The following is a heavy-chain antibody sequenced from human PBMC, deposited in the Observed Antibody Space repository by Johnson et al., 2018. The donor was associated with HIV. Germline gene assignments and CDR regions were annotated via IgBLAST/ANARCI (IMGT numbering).Heavy chain of an antibody. D-gene: IGHD5-12*01. CDR2: IQEDGSQI. V-gene: IGHV3-7*01. J-gene: IGHJ3*02. CDR1: TFTFRNYW. CDR3: ARERSRGGYSGYDYGACDI. Sequence: VQLVESGGDLVQPGGSLRLSCVASTFTFRNYWMSWVRQAPGKGLEWVGNIQEDGSQIHYMDPVKGRFTISRDNAENSLYLQMTSLRGEDTAVYYCARERSRGGYSGYDYGACDIWGQGTMVTVSS.